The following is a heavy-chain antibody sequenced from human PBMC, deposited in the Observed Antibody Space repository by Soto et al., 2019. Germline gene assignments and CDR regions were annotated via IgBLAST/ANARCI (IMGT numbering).Heavy chain of an antibody. CDR3: PSGLSQPLIGGFPTGYDP. V-gene: IGHV1-8*01. CDR2: MNPNSGNT. J-gene: IGHJ5*02. D-gene: IGHD3-9*01. Sequence: GASVKVSCKASGYTFTSYDINWVRQATGQGLEWMGWMNPNSGNTGYAQKFQGRVTMTRNTSISTAYMELSSLRSEATAVYYCPSGLSQPLIGGFPTGYDPWGQGARVTVSS. CDR1: GYTFTSYD.